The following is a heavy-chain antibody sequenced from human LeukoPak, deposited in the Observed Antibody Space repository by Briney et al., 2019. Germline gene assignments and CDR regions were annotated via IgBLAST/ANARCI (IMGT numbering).Heavy chain of an antibody. J-gene: IGHJ4*02. CDR1: GFTFDDFA. CDR3: ANPTDSYNSGY. CDR2: ISWNSGTI. V-gene: IGHV3-9*01. D-gene: IGHD5-24*01. Sequence: GGSLRLSCAASGFTFDDFAMHWVRQAPGKGLEWISGISWNSGTIAYADSVKGRFNISRDNAKNSLYLQMDSLRPEDTALYYCANPTDSYNSGYWGQGTLVTVSS.